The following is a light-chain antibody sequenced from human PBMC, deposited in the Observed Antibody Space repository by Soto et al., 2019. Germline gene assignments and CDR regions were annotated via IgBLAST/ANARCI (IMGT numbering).Light chain of an antibody. Sequence: QSALTQPPSVSGSPGQSVAISCTGTSSDVGSYNRVSWYQQPPGTAPKLMIYEVSTRPSGVPDRFSGSKSGNTASLTISGLQAEDEADYYCSSYTTSNTYVFGTGTKVTVL. J-gene: IGLJ1*01. CDR2: EVS. CDR1: SSDVGSYNR. V-gene: IGLV2-18*02. CDR3: SSYTTSNTYV.